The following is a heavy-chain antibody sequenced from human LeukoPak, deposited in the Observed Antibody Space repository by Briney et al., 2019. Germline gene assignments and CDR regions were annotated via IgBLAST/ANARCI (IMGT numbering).Heavy chain of an antibody. CDR2: IYYSGST. V-gene: IGHV4-39*01. CDR3: AGRRYCGGGSCSDY. Sequence: SETLSLTCTVSGGSISSSNYYWGWIRQPPGKGLEWIGSIYYSGSTYYKPSLKSRVTIFADTSKNQFSLKLSSVSAADTAVYYCAGRRYCGGGSCSDYWGQGTLVTVSS. CDR1: GGSISSSNYY. D-gene: IGHD2-15*01. J-gene: IGHJ4*02.